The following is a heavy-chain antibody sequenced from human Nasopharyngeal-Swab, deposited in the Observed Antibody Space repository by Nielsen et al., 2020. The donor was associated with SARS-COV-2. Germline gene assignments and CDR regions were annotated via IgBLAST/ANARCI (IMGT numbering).Heavy chain of an antibody. CDR2: ISWNSGSI. J-gene: IGHJ4*02. Sequence: VRQAPGKGLEWVSGISWNSGSIGYADSVKGRFTISRDNAKNSLYLQMNSLRAEDTAVYYCARGLNYYDRSGYYNYWGQGTLVTVSS. CDR3: ARGLNYYDRSGYYNY. D-gene: IGHD3-22*01. V-gene: IGHV3-9*01.